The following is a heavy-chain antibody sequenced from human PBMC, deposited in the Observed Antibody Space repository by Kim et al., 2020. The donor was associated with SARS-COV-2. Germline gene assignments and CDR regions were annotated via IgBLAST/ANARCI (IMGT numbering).Heavy chain of an antibody. V-gene: IGHV1-2*02. J-gene: IGHJ4*02. CDR3: ARDYRRTGTTVDY. Sequence: YAQKDQGRLTRTRDTSISTAYMELSRLRSDDTAVYYCARDYRRTGTTVDYWGQGTLVTVSS. D-gene: IGHD1-7*01.